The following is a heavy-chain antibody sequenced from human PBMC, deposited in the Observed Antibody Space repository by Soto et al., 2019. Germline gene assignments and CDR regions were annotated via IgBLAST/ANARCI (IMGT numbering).Heavy chain of an antibody. CDR3: ARRRQLVAALDY. D-gene: IGHD2-15*01. J-gene: IGHJ4*02. CDR2: IYYSGST. Sequence: QLQLQESGPGLVKPSETLSLTCTVSSGSISSSSYYWDWIRQPPGKGLEWIGSIYYSGSTNYNPSLKSRVTRSADTSKNQFSLKVSSLTAADTAVYYCARRRQLVAALDYWGQGTLVTVSS. V-gene: IGHV4-39*01. CDR1: SGSISSSSYY.